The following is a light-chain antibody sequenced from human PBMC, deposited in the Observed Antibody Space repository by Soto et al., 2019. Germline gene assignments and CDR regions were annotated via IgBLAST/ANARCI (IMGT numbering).Light chain of an antibody. CDR2: GAS. J-gene: IGKJ1*01. V-gene: IGKV3-15*01. CDR1: ESVSSN. CDR3: QQYDYWPPWT. Sequence: EIVMTQSPATLSVSPGESATLSCRASESVSSNLAWYQQKPGQAPRLLMDGASTRATGTPDRFSGSGSGTEVTLTISSLQSEDFAVYYCQQYDYWPPWTFGQGTKVDIK.